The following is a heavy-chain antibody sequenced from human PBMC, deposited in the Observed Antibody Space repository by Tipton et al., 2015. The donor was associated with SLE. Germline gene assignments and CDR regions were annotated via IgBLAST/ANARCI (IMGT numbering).Heavy chain of an antibody. J-gene: IGHJ4*02. CDR2: VSGGGSNT. V-gene: IGHV3-23*01. D-gene: IGHD3-10*01. CDR1: GFTFTSYS. Sequence: GSLRLSCAASGFTFTSYSMSWVRQVPGKGLEWVSAVSGGGSNTFYSDSVKGRFQISRDNSRNTLFLQMISLRGEDTAIYYCAKSRGDGPVSYSYYFDSWGQGTLVTVSS. CDR3: AKSRGDGPVSYSYYFDS.